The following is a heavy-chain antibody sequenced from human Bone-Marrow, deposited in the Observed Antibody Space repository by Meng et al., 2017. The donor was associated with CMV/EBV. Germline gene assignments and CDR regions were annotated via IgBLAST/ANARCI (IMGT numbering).Heavy chain of an antibody. D-gene: IGHD2-2*02. V-gene: IGHV4-34*01. J-gene: IGHJ6*02. CDR3: ARVGYCSSTSCYTPYYYYYGMDV. CDR2: INHSENT. CDR1: GGSFTDYY. Sequence: SETLSLTCAVYGGSFTDYYWNWIRQPPGKGLEWIGEINHSENTNYNPSLKSRVSIPVDTSKNQFSLKLSSVTAADTAVYYCARVGYCSSTSCYTPYYYYYGMDVWGQGTTVTVSS.